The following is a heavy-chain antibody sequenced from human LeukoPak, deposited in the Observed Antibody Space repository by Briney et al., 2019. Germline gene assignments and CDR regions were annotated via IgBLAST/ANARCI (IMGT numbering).Heavy chain of an antibody. CDR2: INHSGST. D-gene: IGHD2-15*01. CDR3: ARNKRWTRTLYNRFDP. J-gene: IGHJ5*02. Sequence: GSLRLSCAASGFTFSSYAMSWVRQPPGKGLEWIGEINHSGSTNYNPSLKSRVTISVDTSKNQFSLKLSSVTAADTAVYYCARNKRWTRTLYNRFDPWGQGTLVTVSS. V-gene: IGHV4-34*01. CDR1: GFTFSSYA.